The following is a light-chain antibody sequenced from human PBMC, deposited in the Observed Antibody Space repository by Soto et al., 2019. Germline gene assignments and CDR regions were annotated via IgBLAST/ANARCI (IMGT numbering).Light chain of an antibody. CDR2: GAS. J-gene: IGKJ1*01. CDR1: QSVSSN. CDR3: QQYNNWPPWT. V-gene: IGKV3-15*01. Sequence: EIVMTQSPATLSVSPGERATLSCRASQSVSSNLAWYQQKPGQAPRLLIYGASTRATGIPARFSGSVSGTEFNITISSLQSEDFEFYYCQQYNNWPPWTFGQGNKVEIK.